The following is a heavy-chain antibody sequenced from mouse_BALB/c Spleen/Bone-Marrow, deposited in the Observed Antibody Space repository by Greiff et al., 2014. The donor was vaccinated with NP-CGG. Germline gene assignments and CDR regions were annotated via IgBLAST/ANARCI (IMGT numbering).Heavy chain of an antibody. V-gene: IGHV1S56*01. Sequence: QVHVKQSGVELVKPGASVKLSCMASGNTFTGYDINWVRQRPEQGLEWIGWIFPGDSTTKYNEKFKGKATLSTDKSSSTVHMQLSRLTSEDSAVYFCVRSRLRDWYFDVWGAGTTVTISS. CDR1: GNTFTGYD. CDR3: VRSRLRDWYFDV. D-gene: IGHD1-2*01. J-gene: IGHJ1*01. CDR2: IFPGDSTT.